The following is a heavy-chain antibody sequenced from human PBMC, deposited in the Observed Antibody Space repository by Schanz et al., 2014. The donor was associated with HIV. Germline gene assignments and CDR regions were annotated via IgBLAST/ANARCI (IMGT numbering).Heavy chain of an antibody. D-gene: IGHD3-10*01. CDR2: IKQDGGEK. V-gene: IGHV3-7*01. CDR1: EFTFRNAW. CDR3: ARDSGPGSY. J-gene: IGHJ4*02. Sequence: VQLVESGGGVVQPGRSLRLSCAASEFTFRNAWMSWVRQTPGKGLEWVANIKQDGGEKHYVGSVNGRFTISRDNARNSLFLQMSSLRAEDTAVYYCARDSGPGSYWGQGTLVTVSS.